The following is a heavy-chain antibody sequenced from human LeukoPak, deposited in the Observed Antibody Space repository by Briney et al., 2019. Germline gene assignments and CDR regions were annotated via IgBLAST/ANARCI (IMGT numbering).Heavy chain of an antibody. Sequence: GGSLRLSCAASGFTFSNYAMSWVRQAPGKGLEWVSAMSGSGGSTYYADSVKGRFTISRDNSKNTLYLQMNSLRAEDTAVYYCAKDRGGSYYYYYYGMDVWGQGTPVTVSS. D-gene: IGHD1-26*01. CDR1: GFTFSNYA. CDR2: MSGSGGST. CDR3: AKDRGGSYYYYYYGMDV. V-gene: IGHV3-23*01. J-gene: IGHJ6*02.